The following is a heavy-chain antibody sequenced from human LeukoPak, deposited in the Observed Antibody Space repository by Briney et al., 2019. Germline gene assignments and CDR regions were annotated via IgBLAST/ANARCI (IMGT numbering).Heavy chain of an antibody. CDR1: GYTFTSYD. Sequence: ASVKVSCKASGYTFTSYDINWVRQATGQGFEWMGWMNAISGNTGYAQKFQGRVTMTGNTSISTAYMELSSLRSEDTAVYYCARGSDPHNFYYYYGMDVWGQGTTVTVSS. CDR3: ARGSDPHNFYYYYGMDV. J-gene: IGHJ6*02. CDR2: MNAISGNT. V-gene: IGHV1-8*01.